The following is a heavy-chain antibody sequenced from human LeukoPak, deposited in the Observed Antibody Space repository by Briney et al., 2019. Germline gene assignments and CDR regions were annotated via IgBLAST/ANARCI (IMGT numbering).Heavy chain of an antibody. CDR3: ARDISGVANWFDP. CDR2: IYSGGST. D-gene: IGHD3-3*01. J-gene: IGHJ5*02. CDR1: GFTVSSNY. V-gene: IGHV3-53*01. Sequence: GGSLRLSCAASGFTVSSNYMSWVRQAPGKGLEWVSVIYSGGSTYYADSVKGRFTISRDNSKNTLYLQMNSLRAEDTAVHYCARDISGVANWFDPWGQGTLVTVSS.